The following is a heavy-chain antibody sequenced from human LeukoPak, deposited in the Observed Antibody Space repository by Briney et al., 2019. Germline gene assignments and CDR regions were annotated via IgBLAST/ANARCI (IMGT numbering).Heavy chain of an antibody. J-gene: IGHJ4*02. Sequence: SQTLSLTCAISGGSVSSNSAAWNWIRQSPPRGLGWLGRTYYRSKWYNDYAVSVKSRITINPDTSKNQFSLQLNSVTPEDTAVYYCARGGIAVADPFDYWGQGTLVTVSS. V-gene: IGHV6-1*01. CDR1: GGSVSSNSAA. CDR2: TYYRSKWYN. D-gene: IGHD6-19*01. CDR3: ARGGIAVADPFDY.